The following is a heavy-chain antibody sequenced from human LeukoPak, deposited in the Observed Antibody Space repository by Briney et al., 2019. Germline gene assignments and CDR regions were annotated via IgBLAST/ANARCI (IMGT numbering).Heavy chain of an antibody. CDR3: ARTGSTVTMLYPFDH. CDR1: GVSVSSGNYY. V-gene: IGHV4-61*03. J-gene: IGHJ4*02. D-gene: IGHD4-17*01. CDR2: IFHTGTT. Sequence: SETLSLTCTVSGVSVSSGNYYWSWIRQPPGKGLEWIGYIFHTGTTNYNPSLKSRVTISLDTSKNHFSLRLSSVTAADTAVYYCARTGSTVTMLYPFDHWGQGTLVTVSS.